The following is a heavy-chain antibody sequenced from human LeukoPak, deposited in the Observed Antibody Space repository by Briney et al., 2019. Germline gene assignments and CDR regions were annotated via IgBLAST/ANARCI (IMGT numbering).Heavy chain of an antibody. J-gene: IGHJ4*02. D-gene: IGHD6-19*01. CDR3: ARGRYSSGWYFNY. V-gene: IGHV1-2*02. Sequence: GASVTVSCKTSGYTFTGYYMHWVRQAPGQGLEWMGWINPNSGGTNYAQKFQGRVTMTRDTSISTAYMELSRLRSDDTAVYYCARGRYSSGWYFNYWGQGTLVTVSS. CDR2: INPNSGGT. CDR1: GYTFTGYY.